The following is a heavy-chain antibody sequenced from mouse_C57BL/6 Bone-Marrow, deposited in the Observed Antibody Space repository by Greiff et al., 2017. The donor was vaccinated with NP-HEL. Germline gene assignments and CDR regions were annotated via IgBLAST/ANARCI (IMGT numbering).Heavy chain of an antibody. J-gene: IGHJ4*01. D-gene: IGHD1-1*01. Sequence: VQLQQPGAELVKPGASVKLSCKASGYTFTSYWMQWVKQRPGQGLEWIGEIDPSDSYTNYNQKFKGKATLTVDTSSSTAYMQLSSLTSEDSAVYYCAKRVLPLYAMDDWGQGTSVTVSS. CDR3: AKRVLPLYAMDD. V-gene: IGHV1-50*01. CDR2: IDPSDSYT. CDR1: GYTFTSYW.